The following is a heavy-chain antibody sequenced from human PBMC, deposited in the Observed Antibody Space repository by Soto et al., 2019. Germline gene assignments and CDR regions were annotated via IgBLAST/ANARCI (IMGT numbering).Heavy chain of an antibody. CDR1: GGSFSGYY. CDR2: INHSGST. V-gene: IGHV4-34*01. D-gene: IGHD3-10*01. CDR3: ARGGNYYGSGSYNYYYGMDV. Sequence: KASETLSLTCAVYGGSFSGYYWSWIRQPPGKGLEWIGEINHSGSTNYNPSLKSRVTISVDTSKNQFSLKLSSVTAADTAVYYCARGGNYYGSGSYNYYYGMDVWGQGTTVTVSS. J-gene: IGHJ6*02.